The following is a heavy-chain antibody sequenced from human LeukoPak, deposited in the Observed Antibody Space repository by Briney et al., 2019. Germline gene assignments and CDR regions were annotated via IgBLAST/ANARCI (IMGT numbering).Heavy chain of an antibody. CDR2: IKPNGFET. V-gene: IGHV3-7*01. CDR1: GFTFGNYW. Sequence: GGSLRLSCEGSGFTFGNYWMTWVRQAPGKGLEWVANIKPNGFETHYADSVEGRFTISRDNAKNSPYLQMNSLRAEDTAVYYCARDLDTYVLLIAYDTFDSWGQGTMVTVSS. CDR3: ARDLDTYVLLIAYDTFDS. J-gene: IGHJ3*02. D-gene: IGHD2-21*01.